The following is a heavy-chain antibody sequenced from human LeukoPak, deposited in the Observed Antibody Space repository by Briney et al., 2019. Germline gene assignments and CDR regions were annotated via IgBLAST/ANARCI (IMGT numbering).Heavy chain of an antibody. CDR3: ARDHGDSDY. CDR2: IRSRGNYV. D-gene: IGHD4-17*01. J-gene: IGHJ4*02. V-gene: IGHV3-21*01. Sequence: GGSLRLSCAASGFTFSSFSMTWVRQAPGKGLEWVSSIRSRGNYVYYADAVKGRFTVSRDNARNSLYLQINNLRAEDTAVYFCARDHGDSDYWGQGTLVTVS. CDR1: GFTFSSFS.